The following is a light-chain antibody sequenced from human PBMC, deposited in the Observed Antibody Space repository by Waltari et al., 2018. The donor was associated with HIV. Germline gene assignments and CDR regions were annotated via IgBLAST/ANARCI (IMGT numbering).Light chain of an antibody. V-gene: IGKV1-39*01. Sequence: DIQMTQSPSSLSASVGDRITIPCRTSQNIGKDLNWYEQNPASSVNVIFFAASSLLRWFPSRFSDRVSGTDFTLTISSLQPKDFATYDCQQTDLTPVTFGPGTNVDF. J-gene: IGKJ3*01. CDR2: AAS. CDR3: QQTDLTPVT. CDR1: QNIGKD.